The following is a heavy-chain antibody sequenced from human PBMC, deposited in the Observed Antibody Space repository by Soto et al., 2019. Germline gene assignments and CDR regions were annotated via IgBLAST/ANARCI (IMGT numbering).Heavy chain of an antibody. CDR2: INPNSGGT. V-gene: IGHV1-2*02. D-gene: IGHD6-6*01. CDR1: GYPFTDYY. J-gene: IGHJ4*02. Sequence: QVQLVQSGAEVKKPGASVEVSCKASGYPFTDYYMHWVRQAPGQGLEWMGWINPNSGGTYYAQKFQGRVAMTRDTYISTAYMGLSRLRSDDTAVYYCARSVSTIAARPDYWGQGTLVTVSS. CDR3: ARSVSTIAARPDY.